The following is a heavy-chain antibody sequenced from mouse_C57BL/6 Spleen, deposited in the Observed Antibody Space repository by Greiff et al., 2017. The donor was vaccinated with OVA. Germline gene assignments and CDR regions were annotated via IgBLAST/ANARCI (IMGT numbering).Heavy chain of an antibody. D-gene: IGHD1-1*01. CDR3: ARSSFYYYDGWYFDV. CDR1: GFTFTDYY. J-gene: IGHJ1*03. V-gene: IGHV7-3*01. CDR2: IRNKANGYTT. Sequence: EVQLVESGGGLVQPGGSLSLSCAASGFTFTDYYMSWVRQPPGKALEWLGFIRNKANGYTTEYSASVKGRFTISRDNSQSILYLQMNALRAEDSATYYCARSSFYYYDGWYFDVWGTGTTVTVSS.